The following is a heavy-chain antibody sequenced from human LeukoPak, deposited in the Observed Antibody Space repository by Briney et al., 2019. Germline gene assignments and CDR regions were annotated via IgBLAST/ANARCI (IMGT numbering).Heavy chain of an antibody. J-gene: IGHJ4*02. V-gene: IGHV4-39*07. CDR1: GGSLSSYY. Sequence: SETLSLTCTVSGGSLSSYYWGWIRQPPGKGLEWIGTIYYSGSIYYNPSLKSRVTVSVDTSKNQFSLKLNSVTTADTAVYYCARLFDYWGQGTLVTVSS. CDR2: IYYSGSI. CDR3: ARLFDY.